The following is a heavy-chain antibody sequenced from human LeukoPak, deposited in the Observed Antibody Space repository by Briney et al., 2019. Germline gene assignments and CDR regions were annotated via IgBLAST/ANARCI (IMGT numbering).Heavy chain of an antibody. Sequence: SETLSLTCTVSGGSISSYYWSWIRHPPGRGLEWIGYIYYSGTTNYNPTLKSRVTISVDTSKNQFSLKLSSVTAADTAVYYCARRMYSGSLDYWGQGTLVTVSS. D-gene: IGHD6-6*01. CDR2: IYYSGTT. CDR1: GGSISSYY. CDR3: ARRMYSGSLDY. J-gene: IGHJ4*02. V-gene: IGHV4-59*08.